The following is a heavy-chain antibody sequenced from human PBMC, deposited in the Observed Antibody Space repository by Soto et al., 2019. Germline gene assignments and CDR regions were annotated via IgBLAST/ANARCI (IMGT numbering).Heavy chain of an antibody. CDR3: AKAVVVAATPRAFDI. Sequence: EVQLLESGGGLVQPGGSLRLSCAASGFTFSSYAMSWVRPAPGKGLEWVSAISGSGGSTYYADSVKGRFTISRDNSKNTLYLQMNSLRAEETAVYYSAKAVVVAATPRAFDIWGQGTMVTFSS. J-gene: IGHJ3*02. V-gene: IGHV3-23*01. D-gene: IGHD2-15*01. CDR1: GFTFSSYA. CDR2: ISGSGGST.